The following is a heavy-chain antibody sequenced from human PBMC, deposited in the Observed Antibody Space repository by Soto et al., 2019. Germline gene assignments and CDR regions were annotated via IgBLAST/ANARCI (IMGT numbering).Heavy chain of an antibody. D-gene: IGHD6-6*01. Sequence: QVQLQESGPGLVKPSQTLSLTCTVSGGSISSGDYYWSWIRQPPGKGLEWIGYIYYSGSTYYNPSLKSRVTISVDTSKNQFSLKLSSVTAADTAVYYCARAPFESIAARAALAFDYWGQGTLVAVSS. CDR1: GGSISSGDYY. CDR3: ARAPFESIAARAALAFDY. J-gene: IGHJ4*02. CDR2: IYYSGST. V-gene: IGHV4-30-4*01.